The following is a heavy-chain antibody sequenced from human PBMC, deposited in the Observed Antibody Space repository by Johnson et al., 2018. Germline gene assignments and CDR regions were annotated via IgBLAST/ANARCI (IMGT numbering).Heavy chain of an antibody. J-gene: IGHJ6*03. D-gene: IGHD3-10*01. Sequence: QVQLVQSGAEVKKPGASVTVSCKASVYTLISYYIHWVRQAPGQRLEWMGIINPSGCTTRYSQNFQGRVTMTRETSTGTVYMKVRSLRSEEPAVYYCTRGSEARQTFEELYYYYMDVWGRGTRVTVSS. CDR1: VYTLISYY. V-gene: IGHV1-46*01. CDR3: TRGSEARQTFEELYYYYMDV. CDR2: INPSGCTT.